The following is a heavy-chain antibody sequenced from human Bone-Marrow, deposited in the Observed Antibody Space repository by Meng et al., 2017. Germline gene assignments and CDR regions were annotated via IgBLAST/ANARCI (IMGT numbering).Heavy chain of an antibody. Sequence: QVQLQRWGAGPLKPSETLSLTCAVYGGSFSGYYWSWIRQPPGKGLEWIGEINHSGSTNYNPSLKSRVTISVDTSKNQFSLKLSSVTAADTAVYYCARGPTTMAHDFDYWGQGTLVTVSS. CDR2: INHSGST. J-gene: IGHJ4*02. D-gene: IGHD4-11*01. CDR3: ARGPTTMAHDFDY. CDR1: GGSFSGYY. V-gene: IGHV4-34*01.